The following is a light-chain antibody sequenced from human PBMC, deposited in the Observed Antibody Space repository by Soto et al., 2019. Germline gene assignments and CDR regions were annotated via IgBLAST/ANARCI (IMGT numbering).Light chain of an antibody. CDR2: EVS. Sequence: QSALTQPASVSGSPGQSITISCTGTSSDVGGYNYVSWYQQHPGKAPKLKIYEVSNRPSGVSNRFSGSKSGNTASLTISGLQADDEADYYCSSYTSSSTRVFGGGTKVTVL. J-gene: IGLJ3*02. CDR1: SSDVGGYNY. V-gene: IGLV2-14*01. CDR3: SSYTSSSTRV.